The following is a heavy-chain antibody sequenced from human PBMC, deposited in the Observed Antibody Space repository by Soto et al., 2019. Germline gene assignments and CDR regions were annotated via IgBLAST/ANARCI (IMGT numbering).Heavy chain of an antibody. CDR3: ASDSPSGGLAH. CDR2: INPNSGGT. CDR1: GYTFTGYY. Sequence: ASVKVSCKASGYTFTGYYMHWVRQAPGQGPEWMGWINPNSGGTNYAKKFHGWVKMTRDTSISTAYMELSRLRSDDTAVYYCASDSPSGGLAHWPQGTMATVSS. D-gene: IGHD1-26*01. J-gene: IGHJ1*01. V-gene: IGHV1-2*04.